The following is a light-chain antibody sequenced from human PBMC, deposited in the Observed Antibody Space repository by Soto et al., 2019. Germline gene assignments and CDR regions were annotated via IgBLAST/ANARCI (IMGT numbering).Light chain of an antibody. CDR1: SSNIGSKT. Sequence: QSVLTQPPSASGTPGQRVTISCSGSSSNIGSKTVNWYQELPGTAPKLLIYSNNQRPSGVPDRFSGSKSGTSASLAISWLQSEDEADYYCAAWDDSLNGVVFGGGTKLTVL. J-gene: IGLJ3*02. CDR2: SNN. CDR3: AAWDDSLNGVV. V-gene: IGLV1-44*01.